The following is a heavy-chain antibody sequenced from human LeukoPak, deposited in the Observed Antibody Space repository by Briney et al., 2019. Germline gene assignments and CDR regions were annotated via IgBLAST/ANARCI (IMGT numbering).Heavy chain of an antibody. CDR2: ISGSGGST. CDR3: AKGQQLVRGNWFDP. J-gene: IGHJ5*02. Sequence: GGSLRLSCAASGFTFSSYAMSWVRQAPGKGLEWVSGISGSGGSTKYADSVKGRFIISRDNSKNTLYPQMNSLRAEDTAVYYCAKGQQLVRGNWFDPWGQGTLVTVSS. D-gene: IGHD6-13*01. CDR1: GFTFSSYA. V-gene: IGHV3-23*01.